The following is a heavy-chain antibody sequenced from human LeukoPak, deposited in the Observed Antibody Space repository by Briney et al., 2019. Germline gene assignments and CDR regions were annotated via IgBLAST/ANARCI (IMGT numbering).Heavy chain of an antibody. CDR2: VSVYNGNT. J-gene: IGHJ6*02. V-gene: IGHV1-18*01. CDR1: GYTLTELS. CDR3: AREGSYGMDV. Sequence: ASVKVSCKVSGYTLTELSMHWVRQAPGQGLEWMGWVSVYNGNTKYAQKLQGRVTMTTDTSTSTAYMELRSLRSDDTAVYYCAREGSYGMDVWGQGTTVTVSS.